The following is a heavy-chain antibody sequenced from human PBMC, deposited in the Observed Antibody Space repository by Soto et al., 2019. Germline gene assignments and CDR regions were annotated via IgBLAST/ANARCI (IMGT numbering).Heavy chain of an antibody. CDR3: AKDHSRYSADYYFDH. CDR2: VSYDGSDK. Sequence: QVQLVETGGGVVQPGRSLRLSCAVSGFTFSTYGMHWVRQAPGKGLEWVAVVSYDGSDKYYADTVKGRFTISRDNSKNTLYLQMNSLRPEDTAVYHCAKDHSRYSADYYFDHWGQGTLVTVSS. CDR1: GFTFSTYG. V-gene: IGHV3-30*18. J-gene: IGHJ4*02. D-gene: IGHD6-13*01.